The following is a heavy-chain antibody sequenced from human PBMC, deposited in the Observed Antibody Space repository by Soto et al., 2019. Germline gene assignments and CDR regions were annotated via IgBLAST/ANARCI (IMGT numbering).Heavy chain of an antibody. CDR1: GVSVHNSHSF. V-gene: IGHV4-39*01. J-gene: IGHJ5*01. D-gene: IGHD2-15*01. CDR2: VYYSGGA. CDR3: GRVVEGATRHTDFDS. Sequence: SETLSLTCAVSGVSVHNSHSFWAWIRQPPGKGLEFIGSVYYSGGANYNPSLKSRVTISVDTSKNQLSLRVNSVTAADTAVYYCGRVVEGATRHTDFDSWGQGTLVTVSS.